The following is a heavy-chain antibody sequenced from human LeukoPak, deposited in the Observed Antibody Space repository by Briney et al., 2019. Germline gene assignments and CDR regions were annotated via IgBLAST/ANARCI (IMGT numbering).Heavy chain of an antibody. D-gene: IGHD6-13*01. Sequence: PGRSLRLSCAASGFRFSSYGMHSVRQAPGKGLEWVAVISYDGSNKYYADSVKGRFTISRDKSKNTLDLQMNSLRAEDTAVYYCAKDGSITAAGGFDPWGQGTLVTVSS. CDR2: ISYDGSNK. CDR1: GFRFSSYG. V-gene: IGHV3-30*18. CDR3: AKDGSITAAGGFDP. J-gene: IGHJ5*02.